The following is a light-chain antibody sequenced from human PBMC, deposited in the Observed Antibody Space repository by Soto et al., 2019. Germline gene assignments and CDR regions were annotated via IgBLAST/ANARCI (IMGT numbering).Light chain of an antibody. V-gene: IGLV2-14*01. CDR2: EVS. CDR3: SSYASSNTYV. CDR1: SSDVGGYNY. J-gene: IGLJ1*01. Sequence: QSALTQPAYVSGSPGQSITISCTGASSDVGGYNYVSWYQQYPGKAPKLIIYEVSSRPSGVSNRFSGSKSGNTASLTISGLQAEDEADYYCSSYASSNTYVFGTGTKVTVL.